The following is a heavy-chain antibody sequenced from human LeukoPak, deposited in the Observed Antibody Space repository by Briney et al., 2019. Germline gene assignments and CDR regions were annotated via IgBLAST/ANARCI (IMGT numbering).Heavy chain of an antibody. D-gene: IGHD6-13*01. V-gene: IGHV4-4*07. CDR3: AREGAAAGLYYYMDV. CDR1: GGSISSYY. CDR2: IYTSGSP. Sequence: SETLSLTCTVSGGSISSYYWSWIRQPAGKGLEWIGRIYTSGSPNYNPSLKSRVTMSVDTFKNQFSLKLSSVTAADTAVYYCAREGAAAGLYYYMDVWGKGTTVTVSS. J-gene: IGHJ6*03.